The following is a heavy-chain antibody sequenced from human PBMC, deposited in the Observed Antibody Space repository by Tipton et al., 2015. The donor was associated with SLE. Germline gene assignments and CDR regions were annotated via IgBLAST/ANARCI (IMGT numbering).Heavy chain of an antibody. V-gene: IGHV4-39*07. D-gene: IGHD6-6*01. CDR2: IYYSGST. CDR1: GGSIASSSYH. CDR3: ASPSIAARPNYYYGMDV. Sequence: LRLSCTVSGGSIASSSYHWGWIRQPPGKGLEWIGSIYYSGSTYYNPSLKSRVTISVDTSKNQFSLKLTSVTAADTAVYYCASPSIAARPNYYYGMDVWGQGTTVTVSS. J-gene: IGHJ6*02.